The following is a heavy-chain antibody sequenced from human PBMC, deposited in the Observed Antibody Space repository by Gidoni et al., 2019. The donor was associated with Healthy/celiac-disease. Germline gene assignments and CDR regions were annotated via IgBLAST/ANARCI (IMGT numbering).Heavy chain of an antibody. Sequence: QVQLQESGPGLVKPSETLSLTCTVSGGSISSYYWSWIRQPPGKGLEWIGYIYYSGSTNYNPSLKSRVTISVDTSKNQFSLKLSSVTAADTAVYYCARLDSSGTFDYWGQGTLVTVSS. D-gene: IGHD3-22*01. CDR3: ARLDSSGTFDY. CDR1: GGSISSYY. V-gene: IGHV4-59*01. J-gene: IGHJ4*02. CDR2: IYYSGST.